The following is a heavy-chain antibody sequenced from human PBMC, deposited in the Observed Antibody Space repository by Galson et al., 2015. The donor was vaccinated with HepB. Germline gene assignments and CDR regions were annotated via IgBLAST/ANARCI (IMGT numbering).Heavy chain of an antibody. CDR2: ISSSSSTI. Sequence: SLRLSCAASGFTFSSYSMNWVRQAPGKGLEWVSYISSSSSTIYYADSVKGRFTISRDNAKNSLYLQMNSLRDEDTAVYYCARDCCSSTSSPHWFDPWGQGTLVTVSS. CDR3: ARDCCSSTSSPHWFDP. V-gene: IGHV3-48*02. J-gene: IGHJ5*02. D-gene: IGHD2-2*01. CDR1: GFTFSSYS.